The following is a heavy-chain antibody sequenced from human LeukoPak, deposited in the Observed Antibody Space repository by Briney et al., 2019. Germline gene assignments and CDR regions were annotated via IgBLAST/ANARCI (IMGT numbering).Heavy chain of an antibody. J-gene: IGHJ4*02. CDR3: AKLRSGGPAAGNY. V-gene: IGHV3-23*01. D-gene: IGHD6-13*01. Sequence: PGGSLRLSCAASGFTFSSYAMSWVRQAPGKGLEWVSAISGSDDSTYYADSVKGRFTISRNNSKNTVYLQMNTHRAEDTAVYYCAKLRSGGPAAGNYWGQGTLVTVSS. CDR1: GFTFSSYA. CDR2: ISGSDDST.